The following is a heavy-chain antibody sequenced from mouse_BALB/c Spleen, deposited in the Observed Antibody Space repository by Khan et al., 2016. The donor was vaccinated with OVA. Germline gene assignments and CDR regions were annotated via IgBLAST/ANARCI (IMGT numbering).Heavy chain of an antibody. CDR2: IYPGVYYT. CDR3: ARYPAWYVDV. V-gene: IGHV1-63*02. Sequence: QVQLKESGAELLRPGTSVKMSCKAGGYTFTNYLIGWVKQRSGHGLEWIGDIYPGVYYTNYNEKFKGKATLTADTSSSTVFMQLSSLTFEDSAIYYCARYPAWYVDVWGAGTTVTVSS. J-gene: IGHJ1*01. CDR1: GYTFTNYL.